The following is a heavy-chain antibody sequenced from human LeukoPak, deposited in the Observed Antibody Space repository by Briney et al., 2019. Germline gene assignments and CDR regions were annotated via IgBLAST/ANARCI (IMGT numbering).Heavy chain of an antibody. CDR2: IYYSGST. CDR1: GGSISSSSYY. V-gene: IGHV4-39*07. Sequence: PSETLSLTCTVSGGSISSSSYYWGWIRQPPGKGLEWIGSIYYSGSTYYNPSLKSRVTISVDTSKNQFSLKLSSVTAADTAVYYCARDCSRRYYGMDVWGQGTTVTVSS. CDR3: ARDCSRRYYGMDV. J-gene: IGHJ6*02. D-gene: IGHD3-10*02.